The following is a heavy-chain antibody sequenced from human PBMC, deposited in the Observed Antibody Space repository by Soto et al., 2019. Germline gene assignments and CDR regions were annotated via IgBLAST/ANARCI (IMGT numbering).Heavy chain of an antibody. CDR2: ITSNSYYI. J-gene: IGHJ3*02. Sequence: EVQLVESGGGLVKPGGSLRLSCAASGFTFSSYSMNWVRQAPGKGLEWVSSITSNSYYIYYADSVEGRFTISRDNAKNSLSLQMSSLRAEDTAVYYCVRDCSGGSCPSGAFDIWGQGTVVTVS. CDR1: GFTFSSYS. V-gene: IGHV3-21*01. D-gene: IGHD2-15*01. CDR3: VRDCSGGSCPSGAFDI.